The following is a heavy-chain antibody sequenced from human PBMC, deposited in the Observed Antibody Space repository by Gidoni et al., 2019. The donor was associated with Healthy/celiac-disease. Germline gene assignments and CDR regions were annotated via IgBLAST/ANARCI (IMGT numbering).Heavy chain of an antibody. Sequence: QVQLQESGPGLVKPSETLSLTCTVSGGSISSYYWSWIRQPAGKGLEWIGRIYTSGSTNYNPSLKRWVTMAVEKAKNQFSLKLSSVTAADTAVYYCARGKWKHNWFDPWGQGTLVTVSS. CDR3: ARGKWKHNWFDP. V-gene: IGHV4-4*07. D-gene: IGHD1-1*01. J-gene: IGHJ5*02. CDR2: IYTSGST. CDR1: GGSISSYY.